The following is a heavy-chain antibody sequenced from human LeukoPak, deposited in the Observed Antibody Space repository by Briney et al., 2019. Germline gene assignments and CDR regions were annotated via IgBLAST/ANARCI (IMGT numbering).Heavy chain of an antibody. CDR3: ASGPRHYYDSSGYYPRGAFDI. V-gene: IGHV1-69*13. CDR2: VIPIFGTA. J-gene: IGHJ3*02. D-gene: IGHD3-22*01. Sequence: SVNVSCKASGGTFSSYAISWVRQAPGQGLEWMGGVIPIFGTANYAQKFQGRVTITADESTSTAYMELSSLRSEDTAVYYCASGPRHYYDSSGYYPRGAFDIWGQGTMVTVSS. CDR1: GGTFSSYA.